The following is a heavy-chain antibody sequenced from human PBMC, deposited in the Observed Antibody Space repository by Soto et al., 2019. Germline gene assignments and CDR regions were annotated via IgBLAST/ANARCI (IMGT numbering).Heavy chain of an antibody. CDR3: ARGGIAAAGTGMGYYYYYGMDV. Sequence: PSETLSLTCTVSGGSISSYYWSWIRQPPGKGLEWIGYIYYSGSTNYNPSLKSRVTISVDTSKNQFSLKLSSVTAADTAVYYCARGGIAAAGTGMGYYYYYGMDVWGQGTTVTVSS. J-gene: IGHJ6*02. CDR2: IYYSGST. CDR1: GGSISSYY. D-gene: IGHD6-13*01. V-gene: IGHV4-59*01.